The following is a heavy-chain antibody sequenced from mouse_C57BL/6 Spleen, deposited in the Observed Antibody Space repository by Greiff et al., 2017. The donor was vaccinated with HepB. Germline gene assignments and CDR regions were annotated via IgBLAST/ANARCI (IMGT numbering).Heavy chain of an antibody. D-gene: IGHD2-1*01. CDR2: IYPGSGST. CDR1: GYTFTSYW. V-gene: IGHV1-55*01. Sequence: QVHVKQPGAELVKPGASVKMSCKASGYTFTSYWITWVKQRPGQGLEWIGDIYPGSGSTNYNEKFKSKATLTVDTSSSTAYMQLSSLTSEDSAVYYCAHGNYAWFAYWGQGTLVTVSA. CDR3: AHGNYAWFAY. J-gene: IGHJ3*01.